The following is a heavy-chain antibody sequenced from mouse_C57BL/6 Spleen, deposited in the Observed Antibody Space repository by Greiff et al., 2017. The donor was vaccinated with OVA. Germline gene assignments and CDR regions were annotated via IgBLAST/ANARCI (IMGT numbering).Heavy chain of an antibody. CDR3: TSQTGPHFDY. Sequence: QVQLKQSGAELVRPGASVTLSCKASGYTFTDYEMHWVKQTPVHGLEWIGAIDPETGGTAYNQKFKGKAILTADKSSSTAYMELRSLTSEDSAVYYCTSQTGPHFDYWGQGTTLTVSS. V-gene: IGHV1-15*01. CDR2: IDPETGGT. D-gene: IGHD4-1*01. CDR1: GYTFTDYE. J-gene: IGHJ2*01.